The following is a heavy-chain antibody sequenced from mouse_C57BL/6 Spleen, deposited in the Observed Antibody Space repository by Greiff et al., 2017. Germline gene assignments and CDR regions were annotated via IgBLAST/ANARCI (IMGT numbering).Heavy chain of an antibody. Sequence: DVKLVESGGGLVQPGGSLSLSCAASGFTFTDYYMSWVRQPPGKALEWLGFIRNKANGYTPEYSASVKGRFTISRGNSQSILDLQMNALRAEDSATYYCARYPLSHHYYGSSYCYFDYWGQGTTLTGSS. CDR2: IRNKANGYTP. V-gene: IGHV7-3*01. CDR3: ARYPLSHHYYGSSYCYFDY. CDR1: GFTFTDYY. D-gene: IGHD1-1*01. J-gene: IGHJ2*01.